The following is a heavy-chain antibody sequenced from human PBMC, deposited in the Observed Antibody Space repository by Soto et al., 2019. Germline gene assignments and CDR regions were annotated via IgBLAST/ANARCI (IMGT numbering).Heavy chain of an antibody. V-gene: IGHV3-9*01. CDR1: GFTFDDYA. J-gene: IGHJ5*02. Sequence: EVQLVESGGGLVQPGRSLRLSCAASGFTFDDYAMHWVRQAPGKGLEWVSGISWNSGSIGYADSVKGRFTISRDNAKNSLYLQMNSLRAGDTALYYCAREVIQPGFAQNWFDPWGQGTLVTVSS. D-gene: IGHD5-18*01. CDR2: ISWNSGSI. CDR3: AREVIQPGFAQNWFDP.